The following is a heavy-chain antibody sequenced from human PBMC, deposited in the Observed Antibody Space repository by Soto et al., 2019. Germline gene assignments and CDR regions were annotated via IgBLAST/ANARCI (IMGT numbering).Heavy chain of an antibody. D-gene: IGHD6-6*01. Sequence: QLQLQESGPGLVKPSETLSLTCTVSGGSISSSSYYWGWIRQPPGKGLEWIGSIYYSGSTYYNPSLKSRVTISVDTSKNQFSLKLSSVTAADTAVYYCASIAARGTFDYWGQGTLVTVSS. CDR3: ASIAARGTFDY. V-gene: IGHV4-39*01. J-gene: IGHJ4*02. CDR2: IYYSGST. CDR1: GGSISSSSYY.